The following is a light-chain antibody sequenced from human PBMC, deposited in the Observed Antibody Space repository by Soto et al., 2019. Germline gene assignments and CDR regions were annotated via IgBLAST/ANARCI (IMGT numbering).Light chain of an antibody. CDR3: HQRYNWPLT. CDR2: GAS. Sequence: EIVLTQSPATLSLSPGERATLSCRASQSVSTSLAWYQQKPGQAPRLLIYGASSGATGLPARFSGTGSGTDFTLTISSLEPEDFAVYYCHQRYNWPLTFGGGTKVDIK. V-gene: IGKV3-11*01. J-gene: IGKJ4*01. CDR1: QSVSTS.